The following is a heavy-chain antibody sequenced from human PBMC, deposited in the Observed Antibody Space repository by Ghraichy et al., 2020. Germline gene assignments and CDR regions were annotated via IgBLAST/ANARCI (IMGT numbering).Heavy chain of an antibody. Sequence: GESLNISCAVSGFTVSDYYMSWVRQAPGKGLDWVALIYNDGSTYYADSVKGRFTISRDNSKNTLYLQMNSLRAEDTALYYCATEGAFDGWGPGTMVTVSS. CDR3: ATEGAFDG. J-gene: IGHJ3*01. CDR2: IYNDGST. CDR1: GFTVSDYY. V-gene: IGHV3-66*01.